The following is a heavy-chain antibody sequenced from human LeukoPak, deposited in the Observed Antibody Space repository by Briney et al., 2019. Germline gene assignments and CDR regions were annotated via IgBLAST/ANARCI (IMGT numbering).Heavy chain of an antibody. J-gene: IGHJ4*02. CDR1: GFTFSSYA. CDR2: ISVGGGNT. Sequence: GGSLRLSCAASGFTFSSYAMTWVRHSSGKGLDWVSAISVGGGNTYYADSVKGRFTISRDNSKNTLYLQMNSLRAEDTAVYYCAKDDRTYYYDSSGYYYERCFDYWGQGTLVTVSS. D-gene: IGHD3-22*01. V-gene: IGHV3-23*01. CDR3: AKDDRTYYYDSSGYYYERCFDY.